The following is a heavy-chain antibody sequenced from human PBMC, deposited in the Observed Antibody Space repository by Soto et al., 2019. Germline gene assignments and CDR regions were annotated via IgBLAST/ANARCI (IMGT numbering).Heavy chain of an antibody. D-gene: IGHD3-10*01. CDR3: ARKPYYGSGSYYKNWFDP. J-gene: IGHJ5*02. CDR1: GGSISSGDYY. Sequence: SETLSLTCTVSGGSISSGDYYWSWICQPPGKGLEWIGYIYYSGSTYYNPSLKSRVTISVDTSKNQFSLKLSSVTAADTAVYYCARKPYYGSGSYYKNWFDPWGQGTLVTVSS. V-gene: IGHV4-30-4*01. CDR2: IYYSGST.